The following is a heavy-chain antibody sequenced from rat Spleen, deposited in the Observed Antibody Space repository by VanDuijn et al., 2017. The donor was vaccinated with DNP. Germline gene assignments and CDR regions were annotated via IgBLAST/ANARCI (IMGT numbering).Heavy chain of an antibody. J-gene: IGHJ2*01. CDR1: GFTFSDYG. V-gene: IGHV5-22*01. D-gene: IGHD1-1*01. CDR2: ITYDGGST. CDR3: AREVGTAVVVDYFDY. Sequence: EVKLVESGGGLVQPGRSMKLSCAASGFTFSDYGMAWVLQAPTKSLEWVASITYDGGSTYYPDSVKGRFTISRDNAKNTLYLQMNSLRSEDTATYYCAREVGTAVVVDYFDYWGQGVMVTVSS.